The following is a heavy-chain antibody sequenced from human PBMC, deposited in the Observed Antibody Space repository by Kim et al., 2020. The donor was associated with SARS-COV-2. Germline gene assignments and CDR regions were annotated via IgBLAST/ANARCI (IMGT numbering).Heavy chain of an antibody. Sequence: SVKVSCKASGGTFSSYAISWVRQAPGQGLEWMGGIIPIFGTANYAQKFQGRVTITADESTSTAYMELSSLRSEDTAVYYCARDLGTVYDSSHQFDYWGQGTLVTVSS. CDR3: ARDLGTVYDSSHQFDY. D-gene: IGHD3-22*01. V-gene: IGHV1-69*13. J-gene: IGHJ4*02. CDR2: IIPIFGTA. CDR1: GGTFSSYA.